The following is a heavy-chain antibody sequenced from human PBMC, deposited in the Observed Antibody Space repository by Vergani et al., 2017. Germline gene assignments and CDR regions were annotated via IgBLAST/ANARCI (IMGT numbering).Heavy chain of an antibody. V-gene: IGHV4-61*02. CDR2: IYTSGST. Sequence: QVQLQESGPGLVKPSQTLSLTCTVSGGSISSGSYYWRWMRQPAGKGLEWIGRIYTSGSTNYNPSLKSRVTISVDTSKNQFSLNLSSVTAADTAVYYCARGGGVFDPWCQGTLVTVSS. CDR1: GGSISSGSYY. D-gene: IGHD4-23*01. J-gene: IGHJ5*02. CDR3: ARGGGVFDP.